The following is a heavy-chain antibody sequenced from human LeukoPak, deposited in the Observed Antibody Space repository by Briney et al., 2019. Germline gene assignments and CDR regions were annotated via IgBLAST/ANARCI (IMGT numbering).Heavy chain of an antibody. CDR3: AKDKPGIAAAGRRGVGATLFDY. D-gene: IGHD6-13*01. J-gene: IGHJ4*02. V-gene: IGHV3-23*01. CDR2: MSSSDDGR. CDR1: GFSFSSYA. Sequence: GGFLRLSCATSGFSFSSYAMSWVRQAPGKGLEWVSAMSSSDDGRYYAASVKGRFTISRDNSKNTLYLQMNSLRAEDTAVYYCAKDKPGIAAAGRRGVGATLFDYWGQGTLVTVSS.